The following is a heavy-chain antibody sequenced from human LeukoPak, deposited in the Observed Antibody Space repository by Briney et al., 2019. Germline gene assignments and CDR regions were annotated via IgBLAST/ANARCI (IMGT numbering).Heavy chain of an antibody. D-gene: IGHD4-23*01. CDR3: ARVDYGGAPRRNY. Sequence: PGRSLRLSCTASGYALGDYALSWFRQAPGKGLEWVSFIRSKTYGGTTHYAASVQGRFNISRDDSKGIAFLQMNSLKIEDTAVYYCARVDYGGAPRRNYWGQGTLVTVSS. V-gene: IGHV3-49*03. J-gene: IGHJ4*02. CDR1: GYALGDYA. CDR2: IRSKTYGGTT.